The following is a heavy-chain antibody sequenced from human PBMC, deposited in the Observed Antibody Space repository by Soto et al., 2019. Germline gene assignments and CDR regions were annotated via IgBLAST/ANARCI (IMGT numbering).Heavy chain of an antibody. J-gene: IGHJ3*02. V-gene: IGHV3-23*01. CDR1: GLTFTTYA. CDR2: VSGTGDIT. CDR3: AKAHASGWSIPGAFDI. Sequence: EVQLLESGGGLVQPGGSLRLSCAASGLTFTTYAMTWVRQAPGKGLEWVSSVSGTGDITYYADCVKGRFTISRDNSKNTVYLQMSSLRAEDTAVYYCAKAHASGWSIPGAFDIWGQGTMVTVSS. D-gene: IGHD6-19*01.